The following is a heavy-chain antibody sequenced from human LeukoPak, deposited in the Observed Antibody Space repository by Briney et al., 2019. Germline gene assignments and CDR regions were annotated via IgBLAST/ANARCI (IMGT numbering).Heavy chain of an antibody. J-gene: IGHJ5*02. CDR2: IFYSGST. D-gene: IGHD1-26*01. CDR3: ARGGNYWPQWWFDP. CDR1: GGSISSSSY. V-gene: IGHV4-39*07. Sequence: PSETLSLICTVSGGSISSSSYWGWIRQPPGKGLEWIGSIFYSGSTYYNPSLKSRVTMSLDASKNQFSLELNSVTPADTAVYYCARGGNYWPQWWFDPWGRGTLVSVSS.